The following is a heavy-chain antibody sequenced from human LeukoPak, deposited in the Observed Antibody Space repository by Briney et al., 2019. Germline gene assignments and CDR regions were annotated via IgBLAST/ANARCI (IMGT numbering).Heavy chain of an antibody. CDR1: GGSINNYY. D-gene: IGHD6-19*01. CDR2: IFYSGST. V-gene: IGHV4-59*08. CDR3: ASRETVDGKPYYMDV. J-gene: IGHJ6*03. Sequence: SETLSLTCTVSGGSINNYYWSWIRLPPGKGLGWIGYIFYSGSTNYNPSLKSRVTISIDTSKNQFSLRLSSVTAADTALYYCASRETVDGKPYYMDVWGKGTTVTVSS.